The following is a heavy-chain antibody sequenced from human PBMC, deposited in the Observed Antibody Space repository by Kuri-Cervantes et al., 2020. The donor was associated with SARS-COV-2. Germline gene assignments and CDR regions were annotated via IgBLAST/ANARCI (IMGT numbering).Heavy chain of an antibody. D-gene: IGHD3-22*01. CDR3: ARSTPFRRLVFISQGGAFDI. Sequence: GESLKISCTASGLAFSNYVMSWVRQSPGKGLEWVSSIRGSGIITYYADSVRGRFSISRDNSQNTMYLHINSLRAEDTAVYYCARSTPFRRLVFISQGGAFDIWGQGTMVTVSS. CDR2: IRGSGIIT. J-gene: IGHJ3*02. CDR1: GLAFSNYV. V-gene: IGHV3-23*01.